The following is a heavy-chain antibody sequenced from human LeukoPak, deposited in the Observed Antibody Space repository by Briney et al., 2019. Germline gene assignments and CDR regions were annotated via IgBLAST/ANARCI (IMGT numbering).Heavy chain of an antibody. V-gene: IGHV3-74*01. Sequence: PGGSLRLSCAASGFTFSNYWMIWVRQAPGKGLVWVSRVNSDGSITSYADSVKGRFTISRDDAKNTLYLQMNSLRGEDTAVYYCTRSQYSSSPVDFWGQGTLVTVSS. CDR3: TRSQYSSSPVDF. J-gene: IGHJ4*02. CDR1: GFTFSNYW. D-gene: IGHD6-6*01. CDR2: VNSDGSIT.